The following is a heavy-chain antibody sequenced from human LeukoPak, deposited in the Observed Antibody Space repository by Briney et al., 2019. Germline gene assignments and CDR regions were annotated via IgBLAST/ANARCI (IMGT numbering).Heavy chain of an antibody. J-gene: IGHJ1*01. CDR3: ARDFVYCGGDCFAEYFQH. CDR2: IKQDGSEK. Sequence: GGSLRLSCEASGFTFSNYWMSWVRQAPGKGLEWVANIKQDGSEKYYVDSVKGRFTISRDNAKNSLYLQMNSLRAEDTAVYYCARDFVYCGGDCFAEYFQHWGQGTLVTVSS. V-gene: IGHV3-7*01. D-gene: IGHD2-21*02. CDR1: GFTFSNYW.